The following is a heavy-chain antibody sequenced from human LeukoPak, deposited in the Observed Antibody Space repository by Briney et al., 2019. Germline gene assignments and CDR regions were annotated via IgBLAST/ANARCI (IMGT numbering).Heavy chain of an antibody. Sequence: GGSLRLSCAASGFTLSSYAMHWVRQAPGKGLQYVSAISSNGGSTYYADSVKGRFTISRDNSKNTLYLQMGSLRGEDMAVYYCARGGSSSLSPIDYWGQGTLVTVSS. V-gene: IGHV3-64*02. J-gene: IGHJ4*02. CDR2: ISSNGGST. D-gene: IGHD6-13*01. CDR1: GFTLSSYA. CDR3: ARGGSSSLSPIDY.